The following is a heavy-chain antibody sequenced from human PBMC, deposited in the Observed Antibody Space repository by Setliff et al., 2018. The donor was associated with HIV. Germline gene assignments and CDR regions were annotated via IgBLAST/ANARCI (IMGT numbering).Heavy chain of an antibody. Sequence: SVKVSCKGSGGTFSSYAISWVRQAPGQGLEWMGGIIPIFGPTNYAQKVQGRLTITADESTSTAYMELSSLRSEDTAVYYCVGLGYSFSYRWWFDPWGQGTLVTVSS. CDR2: IIPIFGPT. CDR1: GGTFSSYA. V-gene: IGHV1-69*13. D-gene: IGHD5-18*01. J-gene: IGHJ5*02. CDR3: VGLGYSFSYRWWFDP.